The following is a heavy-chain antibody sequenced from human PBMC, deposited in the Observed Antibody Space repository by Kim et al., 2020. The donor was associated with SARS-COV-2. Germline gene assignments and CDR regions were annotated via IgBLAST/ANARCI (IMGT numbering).Heavy chain of an antibody. CDR2: IYYSGTT. CDR1: GGSISGYY. J-gene: IGHJ6*02. CDR3: ARAGWLRLGAVDYYYGMDV. Sequence: SETLSLTCTVSGGSISGYYWSWIRQPPGKGLECIGYIYYSGTTTYNPSLKSRVTISVDTSKNQSSLKLSSVTAADTAVYYCARAGWLRLGAVDYYYGMDVWGQGTTVTVSS. V-gene: IGHV4-59*01. D-gene: IGHD5-12*01.